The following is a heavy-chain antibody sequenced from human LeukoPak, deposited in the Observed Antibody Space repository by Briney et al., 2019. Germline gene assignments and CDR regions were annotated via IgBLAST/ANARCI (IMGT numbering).Heavy chain of an antibody. CDR3: ARHGDDFWSGYYVFDY. V-gene: IGHV4-39*01. Sequence: SETLSLTCTVSGGSISSSSYYWGWIRQPPGKGLEWIGSIYYSGSTYYNPSLKSRVTISVDMSKNQFSLKLSSVTAADTAVYYCARHGDDFWSGYYVFDYWGQGTLVTVSS. CDR1: GGSISSSSYY. J-gene: IGHJ4*02. CDR2: IYYSGST. D-gene: IGHD3-3*01.